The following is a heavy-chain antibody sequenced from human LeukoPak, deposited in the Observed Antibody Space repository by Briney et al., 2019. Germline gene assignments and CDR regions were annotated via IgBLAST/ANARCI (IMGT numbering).Heavy chain of an antibody. CDR2: IYYSGST. J-gene: IGHJ5*02. CDR1: GGSISSSSYY. D-gene: IGHD3-22*01. CDR3: ARQSYYDSSGYPGFDP. V-gene: IGHV4-39*01. Sequence: SETLSLTCTVSGGSISSSSYYWGWIRQPPGKGLEWIGSIYYSGSTYYNPSLKSRVTISVDTSKNQFSLKLSSVTAADTAVYYCARQSYYDSSGYPGFDPWGQGTLVTVSS.